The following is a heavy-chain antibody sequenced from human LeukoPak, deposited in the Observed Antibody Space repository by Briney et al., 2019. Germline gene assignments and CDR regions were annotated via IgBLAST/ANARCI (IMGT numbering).Heavy chain of an antibody. CDR1: GYSFTGYN. CDR2: VNPNSGGT. Sequence: ASVKVSCKASGYSFTGYNLYWVRQAPGQGLEWMGWVNPNSGGTSYAQKFQGRVTMTRDTSISTAYMELSRLRSDDTAVYYCARARGYSYGYPGFLDYWGQGTLVTVSS. CDR3: ARARGYSYGYPGFLDY. D-gene: IGHD5-18*01. J-gene: IGHJ4*02. V-gene: IGHV1-2*02.